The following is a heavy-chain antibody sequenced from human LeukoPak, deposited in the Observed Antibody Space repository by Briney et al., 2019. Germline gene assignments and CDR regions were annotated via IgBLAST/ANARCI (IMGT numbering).Heavy chain of an antibody. CDR2: IYYSGST. Sequence: SETLSLTCTVSGGSISSYYWSWIRQPPGKGLEWIGYIYYSGSTNYNPSLKSRVTISVDTSKNQFSLKLSSVTAADTAVYYCASSIAARPDYYFDYWGPGTLVTVSS. CDR1: GGSISSYY. CDR3: ASSIAARPDYYFDY. J-gene: IGHJ4*02. V-gene: IGHV4-59*01. D-gene: IGHD6-6*01.